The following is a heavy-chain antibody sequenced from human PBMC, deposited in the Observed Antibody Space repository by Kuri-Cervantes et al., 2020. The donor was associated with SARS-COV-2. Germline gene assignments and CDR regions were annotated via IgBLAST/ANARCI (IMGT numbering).Heavy chain of an antibody. CDR1: GFTFSSYS. Sequence: GESLKISCAVSGFTFSSYSMNWVRQAPGEGLEWVSYINSGSSITYYADSVKGRFTISRDNAKDALYLQMSSLRDEDTAVYYCARDPSSYGDYVGSYFDYWGQGTLVTVSS. J-gene: IGHJ4*02. V-gene: IGHV3-48*02. D-gene: IGHD4-17*01. CDR3: ARDPSSYGDYVGSYFDY. CDR2: INSGSSIT.